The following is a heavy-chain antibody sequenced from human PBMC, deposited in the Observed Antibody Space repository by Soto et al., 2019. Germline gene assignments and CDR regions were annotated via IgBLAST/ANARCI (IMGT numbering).Heavy chain of an antibody. D-gene: IGHD2-21*01. CDR2: ISAYNGNT. J-gene: IGHJ6*02. CDR1: GYTFTGYY. CDR3: ARDVDYYGMDV. Sequence: ASVKVSCKASGYTFTGYYMHWVRQAPGQGLEWMGWISAYNGNTNYAQKLQGRVTMTTDTSTSTAHMELRSLRSDDTAVYYCARDVDYYGMDVWGQGTTVTAP. V-gene: IGHV1-18*04.